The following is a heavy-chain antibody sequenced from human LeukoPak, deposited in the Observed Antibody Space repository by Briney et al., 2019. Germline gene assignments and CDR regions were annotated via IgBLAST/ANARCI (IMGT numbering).Heavy chain of an antibody. J-gene: IGHJ4*02. CDR2: ISNDASRK. CDR1: GFTFSNHE. D-gene: IGHD5-18*01. V-gene: IGHV3-30-3*01. CDR3: GRDNGYHLFDY. Sequence: GGSLRLSCAASGFTFSNHEMHWVRQAPGKGLEWVAFISNDASRKYYADSVKGRISISRDNSKNTLYLQMDSLRTEDTAVFYCGRDNGYHLFDYWGQGTRVTVSS.